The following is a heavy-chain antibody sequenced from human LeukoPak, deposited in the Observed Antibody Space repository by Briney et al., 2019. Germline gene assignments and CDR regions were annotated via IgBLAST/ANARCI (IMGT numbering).Heavy chain of an antibody. CDR2: INHSGST. CDR1: GGSFSGYY. CDR3: ARGYYDSSGYYYNGDAFDI. J-gene: IGHJ3*02. V-gene: IGHV4-34*01. Sequence: SETLSLTCAVYGGSFSGYYWSWLRQPPGKGLEWIGEINHSGSTNYNPSLKSRVTISVDTSKNQFSLKLSSVTAADTAVYYCARGYYDSSGYYYNGDAFDIWGQGTMVTVSS. D-gene: IGHD3-22*01.